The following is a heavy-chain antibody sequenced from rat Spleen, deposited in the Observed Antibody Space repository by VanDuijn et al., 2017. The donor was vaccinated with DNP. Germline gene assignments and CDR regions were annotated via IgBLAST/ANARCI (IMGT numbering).Heavy chain of an antibody. CDR3: ARQDDLCWDY. CDR1: GFTFSYYG. CDR2: ITASGGST. J-gene: IGHJ2*01. D-gene: IGHD1-6*01. V-gene: IGHV5S13*01. Sequence: EVKLVESGGGLVQPGRSLKLSCAASGFTFSYYGLAWVRQAPKKGLEWVASITASGGSTSYRDSVKGRFTISRDNAKSTLYLQMDSLRSEDTATYYCARQDDLCWDYWGQGVMVTVSS.